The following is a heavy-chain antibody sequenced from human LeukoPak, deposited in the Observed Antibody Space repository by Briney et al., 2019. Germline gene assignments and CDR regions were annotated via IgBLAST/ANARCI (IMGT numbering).Heavy chain of an antibody. CDR2: MNPNSGNT. CDR3: ARRVWFGELPPDY. CDR1: GYTFTSYA. Sequence: ASVKVSCKASGYTFTSYAMNWVRQATGQGLEWMGWMNPNSGNTGYAQKFQGRVTMTTDTSTSTPYMQLRSLRSDDTTVYYCARRVWFGELPPDYWGKGTLVTVSS. D-gene: IGHD3-10*01. J-gene: IGHJ4*02. V-gene: IGHV1-8*02.